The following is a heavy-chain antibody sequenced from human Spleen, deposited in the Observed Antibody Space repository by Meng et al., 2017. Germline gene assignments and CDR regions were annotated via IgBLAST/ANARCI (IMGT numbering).Heavy chain of an antibody. V-gene: IGHV4-34*01. CDR1: GGSFSDYY. CDR3: ARGPTTMAHDFDY. Sequence: QVQLQQGGAGLLKPSETLSLTFVVAGGSFSDYYWSWIRQPPGKGLEWIGEINHSGSTNYNPSLESRATISVDTSQNNLSLKLSSVTAADSAVYYCARGPTTMAHDFDYWGQGTLVTVFS. CDR2: INHSGST. D-gene: IGHD4-11*01. J-gene: IGHJ4*02.